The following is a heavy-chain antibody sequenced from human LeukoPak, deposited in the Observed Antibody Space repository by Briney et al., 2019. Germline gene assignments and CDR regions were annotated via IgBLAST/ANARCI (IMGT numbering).Heavy chain of an antibody. V-gene: IGHV4-39*01. D-gene: IGHD3-3*01. CDR2: IYYSGST. CDR3: AKGEKRVFFGEVIVRQKYNWFDP. J-gene: IGHJ5*02. Sequence: PSETLSLTCTVSGGSISSSSYYWGWIRQPPGKGLEWIGSIYYSGSTYYNPSLKSRVTISVDTSKNQFSLKLGSVTAADTAVYYCAKGEKRVFFGEVIVRQKYNWFDPWGQGTLLTVSS. CDR1: GGSISSSSYY.